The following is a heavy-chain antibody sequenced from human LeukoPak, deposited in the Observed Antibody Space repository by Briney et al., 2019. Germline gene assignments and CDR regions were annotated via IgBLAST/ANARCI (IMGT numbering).Heavy chain of an antibody. Sequence: GGSLRLSCTASGFTFSTYAMHWVRQAPGKGLEWVTVISYDGSIQYYADSVKGRFTISRENAKNSLYLQMNSLRAGDTAVYYCARAAYSSTWYSRYFDLWGRGTLVTVSS. D-gene: IGHD6-13*01. V-gene: IGHV3-30*14. CDR1: GFTFSTYA. CDR2: ISYDGSIQ. CDR3: ARAAYSSTWYSRYFDL. J-gene: IGHJ2*01.